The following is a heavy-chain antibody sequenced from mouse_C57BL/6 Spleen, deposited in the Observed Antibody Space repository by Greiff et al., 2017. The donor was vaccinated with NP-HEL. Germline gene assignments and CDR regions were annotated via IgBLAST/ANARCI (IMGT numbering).Heavy chain of an antibody. CDR3: ARGNQGFAY. J-gene: IGHJ3*01. CDR1: GYSFTSYY. V-gene: IGHV1-66*01. Sequence: QVQLQQSGPELVKPGASVKISCKASGYSFTSYYIHWVKQRPGRGLEWIGWIYPGSGNTKYNEKFKGKATLTADTSSSTAYMQLSSLTSEDSAVYYCARGNQGFAYWGQGTLVTVSA. CDR2: IYPGSGNT.